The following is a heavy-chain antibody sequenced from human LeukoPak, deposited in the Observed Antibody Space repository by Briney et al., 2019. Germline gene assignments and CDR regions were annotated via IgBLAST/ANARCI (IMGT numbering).Heavy chain of an antibody. CDR2: ISAGGDTP. D-gene: IGHD2-2*01. CDR1: GFTFSSYA. J-gene: IGHJ4*02. CDR3: AKRRYCSSISCHDFDY. V-gene: IGHV3-23*01. Sequence: GGSLRLSCAASGFTFSSYAMNWVRQAPGKGPEWVSAISAGGDTPYYADSAKGRFTISRDNSKNTVYLQMNSLRAGDTAVYCCAKRRYCSSISCHDFDYWGQGTLVTVSS.